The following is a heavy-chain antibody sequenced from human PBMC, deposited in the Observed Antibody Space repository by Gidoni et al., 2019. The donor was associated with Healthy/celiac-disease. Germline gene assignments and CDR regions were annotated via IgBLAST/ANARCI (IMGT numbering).Heavy chain of an antibody. D-gene: IGHD5-12*01. Sequence: QVQLVQSGAEVKKPGSSVKVSCKSSGATFSSYAISWVRQAPGQGLEWMGGIIPIFGTANYAQKFQGRVTITADESTSTAYMELSSLRSEDTAVYYCARDPGSGYGPGVSPYGMDVWGQGTTVTVSS. CDR3: ARDPGSGYGPGVSPYGMDV. CDR1: GATFSSYA. V-gene: IGHV1-69*01. J-gene: IGHJ6*02. CDR2: IIPIFGTA.